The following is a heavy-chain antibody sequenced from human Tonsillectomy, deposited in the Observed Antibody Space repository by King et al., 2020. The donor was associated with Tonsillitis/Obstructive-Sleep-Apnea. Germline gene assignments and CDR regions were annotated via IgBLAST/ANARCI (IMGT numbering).Heavy chain of an antibody. CDR3: ARDPLGVENNYYVSGSPDF. CDR2: INGNGGNT. V-gene: IGHV3-20*04. D-gene: IGHD3-10*01. J-gene: IGHJ4*02. CDR1: GFIFDNYG. Sequence: EVQLVESGGGVVRPGGCLRLACAAYGFIFDNYGMSWVRQAPGKGLEWDSGINGNGGNTGHADSGQGRFTICRDNAKNSLYLQMSSLRVEDTAFYYCARDPLGVENNYYVSGSPDFWGQGTLVTVSS.